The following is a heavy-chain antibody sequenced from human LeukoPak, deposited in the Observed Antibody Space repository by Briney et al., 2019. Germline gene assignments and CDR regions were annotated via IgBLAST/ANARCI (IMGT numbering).Heavy chain of an antibody. V-gene: IGHV1-3*01. Sequence: ASVKVSCKASGYTFTSYAMHWVRQAPGQRLEWMGWINAGNGNTNYAQKLQGRVTMTTDTSTSTAYMELRSLRSDDTAVYYCARDTPSFGRSSWQGFDYWGQGTLVTVSS. CDR2: INAGNGNT. J-gene: IGHJ4*02. D-gene: IGHD6-13*01. CDR3: ARDTPSFGRSSWQGFDY. CDR1: GYTFTSYA.